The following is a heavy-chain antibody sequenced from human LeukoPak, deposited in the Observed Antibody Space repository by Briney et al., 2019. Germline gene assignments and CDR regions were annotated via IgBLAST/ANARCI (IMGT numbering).Heavy chain of an antibody. D-gene: IGHD3-22*01. CDR2: MNQDGSVK. Sequence: GESLGLSCVASGFMFSTFWMGWVRRAPGKGLEWVATMNQDGSVKYYVDSVKGRFTISRDNSKNTLYLQMNSLRAEDTAVYYCARGTSSGYFQLYFDYWGQGTLVTVSS. V-gene: IGHV3-7*03. CDR3: ARGTSSGYFQLYFDY. CDR1: GFMFSTFW. J-gene: IGHJ4*02.